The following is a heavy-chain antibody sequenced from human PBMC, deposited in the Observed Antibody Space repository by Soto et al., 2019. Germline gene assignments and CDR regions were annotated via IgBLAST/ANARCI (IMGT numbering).Heavy chain of an antibody. J-gene: IGHJ6*02. D-gene: IGHD6-13*01. CDR3: AKDVARYSSSWYRLYYYYGMDV. CDR1: GFTFSSYG. V-gene: IGHV3-30*18. Sequence: PGGSLRLSCAASGFTFSSYGMHWVRQAPGKGLEWVAVISYDGSNKYYADSVKGRFTISRDNSKNTLYLQMNSLRAEDTAVYYCAKDVARYSSSWYRLYYYYGMDVWGQGTTVTVSS. CDR2: ISYDGSNK.